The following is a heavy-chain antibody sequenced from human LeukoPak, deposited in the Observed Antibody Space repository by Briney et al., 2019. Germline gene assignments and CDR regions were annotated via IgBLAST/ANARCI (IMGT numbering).Heavy chain of an antibody. J-gene: IGHJ4*02. V-gene: IGHV3-23*01. D-gene: IGHD6-13*01. CDR2: ISGNGGGT. CDR1: GFTFSSYA. CDR3: AKSFGYSRSWFDY. Sequence: GGSLRLSCAASGFTFSSYAMSWARQAPGKGLEWVSGISGNGGGTYYADSAKGRFTISRDNSKNTLYLQMNSLRAEDTAVYYCAKSFGYSRSWFDYWGQGTLVTVPS.